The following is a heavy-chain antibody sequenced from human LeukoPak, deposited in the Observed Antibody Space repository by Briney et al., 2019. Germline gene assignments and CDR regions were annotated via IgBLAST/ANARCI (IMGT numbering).Heavy chain of an antibody. D-gene: IGHD1-14*01. V-gene: IGHV3-74*01. CDR1: GFTFSSYW. CDR2: VNSDGSSA. Sequence: GGSLRLSCAASGFTFSSYWMHWVRQVPGKGLMWVSRVNSDGSSATYADSVKGPFTISRDNSKNTLYLQMHSLRPEDTAIYYCATTGSFVFDYWGQGTLVTVSS. J-gene: IGHJ4*02. CDR3: ATTGSFVFDY.